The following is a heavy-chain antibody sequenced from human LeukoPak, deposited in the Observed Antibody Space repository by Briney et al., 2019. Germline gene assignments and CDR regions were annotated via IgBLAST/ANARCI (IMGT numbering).Heavy chain of an antibody. CDR2: INPNSGGT. J-gene: IGHJ6*03. CDR3: ASSTHCSSTSCYSNPLYYYYYYMDV. Sequence: ASVKVSCKASGYTFTGYYMHWVRQAPGQGLEWMGWINPNSGGTNYAQKFQGRVTMTRDTSISTAYMELSRLRSDDTAVYYCASSTHCSSTSCYSNPLYYYYYYMDVWGKGTTVTVSS. V-gene: IGHV1-2*02. D-gene: IGHD2-2*01. CDR1: GYTFTGYY.